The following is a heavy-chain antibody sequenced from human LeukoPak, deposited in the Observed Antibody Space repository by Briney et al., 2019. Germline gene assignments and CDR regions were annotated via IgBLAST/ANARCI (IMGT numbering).Heavy chain of an antibody. CDR2: IYSGGST. Sequence: GSLRLSCAASGFTVSSNYMSWVRQAPGKGLEWVSIIYSGGSTYYADSVKGRFTISRDNSKNTLYLQMNSLRAEDTAVYYCARVTIYSGSIRRGYMDVWGKRTTVTVSS. D-gene: IGHD1-26*01. V-gene: IGHV3-53*01. CDR3: ARVTIYSGSIRRGYMDV. J-gene: IGHJ6*03. CDR1: GFTVSSNY.